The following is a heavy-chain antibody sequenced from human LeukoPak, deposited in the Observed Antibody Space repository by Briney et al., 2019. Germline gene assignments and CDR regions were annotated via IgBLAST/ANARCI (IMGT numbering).Heavy chain of an antibody. D-gene: IGHD1/OR15-1a*01. CDR2: IYSGRST. Sequence: GGSLRLSCEASGFTVSSNYMSWVRQAPGKGLEWVSVIYSGRSTYYADSVKGRLTISRDNSKNTVYLQMNSLRAEDTALYYCARGTWLNKLFDFWGQGTLVTVSS. CDR1: GFTVSSNY. CDR3: ARGTWLNKLFDF. J-gene: IGHJ4*02. V-gene: IGHV3-66*01.